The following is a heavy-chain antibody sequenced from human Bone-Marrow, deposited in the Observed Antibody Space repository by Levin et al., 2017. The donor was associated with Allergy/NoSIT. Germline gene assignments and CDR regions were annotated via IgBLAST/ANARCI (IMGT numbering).Heavy chain of an antibody. Sequence: SETLSLTCTVSGASIGTFSWNWIRQPAGKGLEWIGRIYTTGSANYAPSLKSRVTMSVDTSKNQFSLRLTSVTAADTAVYFCAKSLAVAGTAYEYYFDSWGQGILVTVSS. V-gene: IGHV4-4*07. CDR3: AKSLAVAGTAYEYYFDS. CDR2: IYTTGSA. D-gene: IGHD6-19*01. J-gene: IGHJ4*02. CDR1: GASIGTFS.